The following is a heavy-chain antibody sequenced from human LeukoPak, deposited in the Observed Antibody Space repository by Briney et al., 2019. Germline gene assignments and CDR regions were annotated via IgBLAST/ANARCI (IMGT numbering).Heavy chain of an antibody. CDR2: IWHNGNKK. J-gene: IGHJ4*02. Sequence: GGSLRLSCETSGFTFSGYGMHWVRQAPGKGLEWVAVIWHNGNKKYYADSVKGRFTISRDNSKNTLYLQMNSLRAEDTAVYYCARDPNYYGSGSYFAYFDQCGQGTLVTVSS. CDR1: GFTFSGYG. D-gene: IGHD3-10*01. V-gene: IGHV3-33*01. CDR3: ARDPNYYGSGSYFAYFDQ.